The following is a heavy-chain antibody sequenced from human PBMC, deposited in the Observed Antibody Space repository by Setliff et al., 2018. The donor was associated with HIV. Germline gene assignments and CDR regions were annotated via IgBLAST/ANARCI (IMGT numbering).Heavy chain of an antibody. CDR3: ARRRGQKATGWYYFDF. CDR1: GGSLSGYY. J-gene: IGHJ4*02. CDR2: IYHSGNT. V-gene: IGHV4-34*01. Sequence: PSETLSLTCAVYGGSLSGYYWSWIRQPPGKGLEWIGSIYHSGNTYYNPSLKSRVSISVDTSKRQFSLKLTSVTAGDSALYYCARRRGQKATGWYYFDFWGQGALVTVSS. D-gene: IGHD6-19*01.